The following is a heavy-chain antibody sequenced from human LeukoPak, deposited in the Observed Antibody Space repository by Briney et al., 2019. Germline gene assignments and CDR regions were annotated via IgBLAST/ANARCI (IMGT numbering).Heavy chain of an antibody. V-gene: IGHV3-7*01. D-gene: IGHD1-26*01. CDR2: IKGDESAK. Sequence: GGSLRLSCAASGFTFTTYWMDWVRQAPGRGLEWVANIKGDESAKHQADSVKGRFTISRDNAQNSVYLQMSSLRVEDTAVYYCAGDVSGSLDYWGQGTLVTVSS. CDR3: AGDVSGSLDY. CDR1: GFTFTTYW. J-gene: IGHJ4*02.